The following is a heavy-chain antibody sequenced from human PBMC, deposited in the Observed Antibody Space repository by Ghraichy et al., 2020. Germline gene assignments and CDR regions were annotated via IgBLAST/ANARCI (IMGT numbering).Heavy chain of an antibody. CDR2: ISSSTTTI. CDR3: ARGNYDTKLIKEYSYGMEV. CDR1: GLTFRSYS. V-gene: IGHV3-48*04. J-gene: IGHJ6*02. D-gene: IGHD1-7*01. Sequence: GGSLRLSCAASGLTFRSYSMNWVRQAPGKGLEWISYISSSTTTIYYADSVQGRFTISRDNAENSLYLQMKSLRAEDTAVYYCARGNYDTKLIKEYSYGMEVWGRGTTVTVSS.